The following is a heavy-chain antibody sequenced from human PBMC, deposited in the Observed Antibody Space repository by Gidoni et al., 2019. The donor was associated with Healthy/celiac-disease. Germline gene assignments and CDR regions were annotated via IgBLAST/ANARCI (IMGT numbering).Heavy chain of an antibody. D-gene: IGHD3-16*02. Sequence: EVQLVESGGGLVQPGGSLRLSCAAAGVTGSSYAMSWVRQAPGKGLELVSAISVSGGSTFSAASVKGRFTISRDNSKNTLYLQMNSLRAEDTAVYYCAKVILFVRLGELSSWGQGTLVTVSS. CDR3: AKVILFVRLGELSS. CDR2: ISVSGGST. CDR1: GVTGSSYA. J-gene: IGHJ5*02. V-gene: IGHV3-23*04.